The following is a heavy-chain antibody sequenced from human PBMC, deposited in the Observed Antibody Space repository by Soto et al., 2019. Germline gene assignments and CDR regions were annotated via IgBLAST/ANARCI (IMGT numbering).Heavy chain of an antibody. J-gene: IGHJ4*02. D-gene: IGHD6-13*01. Sequence: PGGSLRLSCAASGFTFDDYAMHWVRQAPGKGLEWVSGISWNSGSIGYADSVKGRFTISRDNAKNSLYLQMNGLRAEDTALYYCAKGRIAAAGTYFDYWGQGTLVTSPQ. CDR2: ISWNSGSI. CDR1: GFTFDDYA. V-gene: IGHV3-9*01. CDR3: AKGRIAAAGTYFDY.